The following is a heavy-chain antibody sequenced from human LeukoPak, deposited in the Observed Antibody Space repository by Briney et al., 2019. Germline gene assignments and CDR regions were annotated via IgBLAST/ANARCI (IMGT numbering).Heavy chain of an antibody. CDR3: TRGDGSGSF. CDR2: IRSKPHGGTT. Sequence: PGGSLRLSCAASGFTFSSYALSWVRQAPGKGLEWVGFIRSKPHGGTTEYAASVKGRFTISRDDSKSIAYLQMNSLKTEDTAVYYCTRGDGSGSFWGQGTLVTVSS. J-gene: IGHJ4*02. V-gene: IGHV3-49*04. D-gene: IGHD3-10*01. CDR1: GFTFSSYA.